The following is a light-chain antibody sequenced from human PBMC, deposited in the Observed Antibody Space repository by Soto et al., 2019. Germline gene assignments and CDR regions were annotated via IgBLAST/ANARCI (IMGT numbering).Light chain of an antibody. CDR1: SSDVGAYDY. CDR2: EVS. J-gene: IGLJ1*01. Sequence: QSALTQPASVSGSPGQSITISCTGTSSDVGAYDYVSCYQQHPDKAPKLMIYEVSHRPSGVSNRFYGSKSVNTATLTISGLQAEDEAAYYCSSYPSSSTRVFGTGTKLTVI. V-gene: IGLV2-14*03. CDR3: SSYPSSSTRV.